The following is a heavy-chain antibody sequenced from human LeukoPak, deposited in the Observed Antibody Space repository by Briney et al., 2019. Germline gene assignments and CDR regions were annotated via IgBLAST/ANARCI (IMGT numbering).Heavy chain of an antibody. Sequence: GGSLRLSCAASGFIFSSYAMSWVRQAPGKGLEWVSAISGSGGSTYYADSVKGRFTISRDNSKNTLYLQMNSLRAEDTAVYYCAKDRNYYDSSGNFDYWGQGTLVTVSS. J-gene: IGHJ4*02. CDR3: AKDRNYYDSSGNFDY. V-gene: IGHV3-23*01. D-gene: IGHD3-22*01. CDR1: GFIFSSYA. CDR2: ISGSGGST.